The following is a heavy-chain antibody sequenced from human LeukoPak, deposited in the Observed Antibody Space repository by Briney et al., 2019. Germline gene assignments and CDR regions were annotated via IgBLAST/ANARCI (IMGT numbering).Heavy chain of an antibody. D-gene: IGHD3-16*01. CDR3: AKDLISSGEHYYYYYGMDV. CDR1: GFIFSGHG. V-gene: IGHV3-30*18. CDR2: ISYDGSNK. Sequence: GGSLRLSCVASGFIFSGHGMHWVRQTPGKGLEWVAVISYDGSNKYYADSVKGRFTISRDNSKNTLYLQMNSLRAEDTAVYYCAKDLISSGEHYYYYYGMDVWGQGTTVTVSS. J-gene: IGHJ6*02.